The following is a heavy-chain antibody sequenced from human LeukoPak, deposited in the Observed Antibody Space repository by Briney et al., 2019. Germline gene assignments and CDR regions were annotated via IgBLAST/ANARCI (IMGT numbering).Heavy chain of an antibody. D-gene: IGHD3-22*01. CDR1: GFTFDDYS. J-gene: IGHJ3*02. V-gene: IGHV3-9*01. CDR2: ITGNSGSI. Sequence: PGGSLRLSCEASGFTFDDYSMHWVRQAPGKGLEWVSVITGNSGSIGYADSVRGRFTISRDNAKNSLYLQMNSLRAEDTAVYYCAKKWSGDYDSSGVNDAFDIWGQGTMVTVSS. CDR3: AKKWSGDYDSSGVNDAFDI.